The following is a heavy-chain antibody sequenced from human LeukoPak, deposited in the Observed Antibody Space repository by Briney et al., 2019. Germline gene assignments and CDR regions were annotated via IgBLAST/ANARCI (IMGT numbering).Heavy chain of an antibody. CDR1: GFTFSSYW. Sequence: GGSLRLSCAASGFTFSSYWMSWVRQAPGKGLEWVANIKQDGSEKYYVDSVKGRFTISRDNAKNSLYLQMNSLRAEDTAVYYCARDVDIAVAGSVDYWGQGTLVTVSS. J-gene: IGHJ4*02. D-gene: IGHD6-19*01. CDR2: IKQDGSEK. V-gene: IGHV3-7*01. CDR3: ARDVDIAVAGSVDY.